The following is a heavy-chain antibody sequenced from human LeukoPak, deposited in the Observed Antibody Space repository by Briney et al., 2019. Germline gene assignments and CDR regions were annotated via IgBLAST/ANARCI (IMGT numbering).Heavy chain of an antibody. CDR2: IYYSGST. D-gene: IGHD6-19*01. CDR1: GGSISSGGYY. Sequence: SETLSLTCTVSGGSISSGGYYWSWIRQHPGKGLEWIGYIYYSGSTYYNPSLKSRVTISVDTSKNQFSLKLSSVTAADTAVYYCARDSSGGIDYWGQGTLVTVSS. V-gene: IGHV4-31*03. CDR3: ARDSSGGIDY. J-gene: IGHJ4*02.